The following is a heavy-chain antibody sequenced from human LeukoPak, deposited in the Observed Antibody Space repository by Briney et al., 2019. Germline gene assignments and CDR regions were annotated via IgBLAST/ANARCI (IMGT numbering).Heavy chain of an antibody. D-gene: IGHD5-24*01. V-gene: IGHV4-39*07. Sequence: SETLSLTCTVSGDSISSSSSYWGWIRQPPGKGLEWIGSIYYSGSTYYNTSLKSRVTISVDTSKNQFSLKLNSVTAADTAVYYCAREGGVATMDYWGQGTLVTVSS. CDR1: GDSISSSSSY. J-gene: IGHJ4*02. CDR3: AREGGVATMDY. CDR2: IYYSGST.